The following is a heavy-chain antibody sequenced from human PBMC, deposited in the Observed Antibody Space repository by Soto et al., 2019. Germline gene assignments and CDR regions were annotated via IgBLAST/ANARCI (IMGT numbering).Heavy chain of an antibody. J-gene: IGHJ4*02. Sequence: LSLTCTVSGGSINSGGSNWNWIRQRPGEGLEWIGYITYRGTTYSIPSLKSRVTMSVDTSKNQFSLKLSSVSAADTAVYYCARDSGESLRFFDYWGQGAPVTVSS. CDR1: GGSINSGGSN. CDR3: ARDSGESLRFFDY. D-gene: IGHD3-10*01. CDR2: ITYRGTT. V-gene: IGHV4-31*03.